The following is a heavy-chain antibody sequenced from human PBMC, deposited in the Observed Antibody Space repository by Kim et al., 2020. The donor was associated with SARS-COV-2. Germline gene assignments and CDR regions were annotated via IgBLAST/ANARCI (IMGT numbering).Heavy chain of an antibody. CDR3: ARSGWLTGGYFDY. J-gene: IGHJ4*02. D-gene: IGHD7-27*01. V-gene: IGHV1-3*01. Sequence: YSQKFQGRVTITRDTSASTAYMELSSLRSEDTAVYYCARSGWLTGGYFDYWGQGTLVTVSS.